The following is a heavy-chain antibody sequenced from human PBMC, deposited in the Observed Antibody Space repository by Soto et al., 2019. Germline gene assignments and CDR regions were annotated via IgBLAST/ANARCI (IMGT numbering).Heavy chain of an antibody. CDR3: ARGRVVRRVTTSVPHDF. J-gene: IGHJ4*02. CDR2: INAGGGDT. D-gene: IGHD3-10*01. Sequence: ASVKVSCNTSGYTFTTYAMHWVRQSPGQRLEWMGWINAGGGDTKYSQRFQGRVTISRDTSASTVYMELSSLTPEDTAVYYCARGRVVRRVTTSVPHDFWGQGTLVTV. CDR1: GYTFTTYA. V-gene: IGHV1-3*01.